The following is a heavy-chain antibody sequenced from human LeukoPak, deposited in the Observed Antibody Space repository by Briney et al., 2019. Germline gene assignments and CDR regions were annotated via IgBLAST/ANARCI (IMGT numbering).Heavy chain of an antibody. CDR1: GGSMSRSSFY. CDR3: ARHSRSGYSDYDSAFDI. Sequence: PSQTLSLTCTVSGGSMSRSSFYWAWIRQHPGKGPEWIGTIFYSGSTYYNPSLKSRITISVDTPKNQVSLKLSSVTAADTAVYYCARHSRSGYSDYDSAFDIWGQGTMVIVSS. D-gene: IGHD5-12*01. J-gene: IGHJ3*02. CDR2: IFYSGST. V-gene: IGHV4-39*01.